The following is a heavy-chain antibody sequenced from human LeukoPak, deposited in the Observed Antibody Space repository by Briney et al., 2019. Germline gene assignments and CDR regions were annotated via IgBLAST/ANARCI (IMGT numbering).Heavy chain of an antibody. Sequence: SETLSLTCTVSGGSISSGSYFWGWIRQPPGEGLEWIGSIYYSGTTYYNPSLKSRVTISVDTSKNQFSLKLSSVTAADTALYYCAKHYMGSSYNHGSDCWGQGTLVTVSS. J-gene: IGHJ4*02. D-gene: IGHD3-10*01. CDR1: GGSISSGSYF. V-gene: IGHV4-39*01. CDR2: IYYSGTT. CDR3: AKHYMGSSYNHGSDC.